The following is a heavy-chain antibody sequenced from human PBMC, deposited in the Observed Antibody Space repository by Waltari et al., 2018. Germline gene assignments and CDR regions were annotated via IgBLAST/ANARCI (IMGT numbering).Heavy chain of an antibody. CDR1: GYTFTSYA. D-gene: IGHD4-17*01. Sequence: QVQLVQSGAEVKKPGASVKVSCKASGYTFTSYAMHWVRQAPGQRLEWMGWINAGNGNTKYSQKFQGRVTITRDTSASTAYMELSSLRSEDTAAYYCAREKRTTVTTSWFDPWGQGTLVTVSS. CDR2: INAGNGNT. V-gene: IGHV1-3*01. CDR3: AREKRTTVTTSWFDP. J-gene: IGHJ5*02.